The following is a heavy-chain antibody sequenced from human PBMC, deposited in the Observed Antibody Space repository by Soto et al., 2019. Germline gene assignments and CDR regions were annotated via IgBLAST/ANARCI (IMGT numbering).Heavy chain of an antibody. J-gene: IGHJ5*02. V-gene: IGHV1-3*01. CDR3: ARVFDTDCSSTSCYTSWFDP. D-gene: IGHD2-2*02. CDR1: GYTFTSYA. Sequence: ASLKVCCKASGYTFTSYAMHWVRQAPGQRLEWMGWINAGNGNTEYSQKFQGRVTITRDTSASTAYMELSSLRSEDTAVYYCARVFDTDCSSTSCYTSWFDPWGQGTLVTVS. CDR2: INAGNGNT.